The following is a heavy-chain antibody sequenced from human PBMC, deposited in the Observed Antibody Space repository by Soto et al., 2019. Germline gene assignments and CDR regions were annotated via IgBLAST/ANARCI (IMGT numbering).Heavy chain of an antibody. V-gene: IGHV4-39*01. CDR3: ARTWDSYGSSLFDY. CDR1: GGSISSSSYY. Sequence: QLQLQESGPGLVKPSETLSLTCTVSGGSISSSSYYWGWIRQPPGKGLEWIGSIYYSGSTYFNTSIKSRVTISVDTSKNQCSLKTSSGTAADTAVYYCARTWDSYGSSLFDYWGQGTLVTVSS. D-gene: IGHD5-18*01. CDR2: IYYSGST. J-gene: IGHJ4*02.